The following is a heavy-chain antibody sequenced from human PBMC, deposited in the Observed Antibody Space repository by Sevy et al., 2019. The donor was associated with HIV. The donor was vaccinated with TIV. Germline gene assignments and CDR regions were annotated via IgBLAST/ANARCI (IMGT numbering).Heavy chain of an antibody. CDR2: ISSSSSTI. CDR3: ARGYCSSTSCYWENWFDP. Sequence: GGSLRLSCAASGFTFSSYSMNWVRQAPGKGLERVSYISSSSSTIYYADSVKGRFTISRDNAKNSLYLQMNSLRDEDTAVYYCARGYCSSTSCYWENWFDPWGQGTLVTVSS. J-gene: IGHJ5*02. V-gene: IGHV3-48*02. CDR1: GFTFSSYS. D-gene: IGHD2-2*01.